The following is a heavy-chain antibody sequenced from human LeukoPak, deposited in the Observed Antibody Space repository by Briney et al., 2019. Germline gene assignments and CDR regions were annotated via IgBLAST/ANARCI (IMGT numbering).Heavy chain of an antibody. D-gene: IGHD3-22*01. CDR2: INPTGGST. CDR3: AKAEYYYDSSGYYYLDY. V-gene: IGHV1-46*01. CDR1: GYTFTSYY. J-gene: IGHJ4*02. Sequence: ASVKVSCKASGYTFTSYYMHWVRQAPGQGLEWMGIINPTGGSTTYAQKFQGRVTMTRDTSTSTVYMELSSLRSDDTAVYYCAKAEYYYDSSGYYYLDYWGQGTLVTVSS.